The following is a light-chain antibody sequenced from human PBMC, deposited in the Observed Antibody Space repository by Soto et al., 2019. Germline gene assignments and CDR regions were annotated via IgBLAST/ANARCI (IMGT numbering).Light chain of an antibody. V-gene: IGKV3-20*01. CDR2: GAS. CDR1: QSVSSY. J-gene: IGKJ2*01. CDR3: QQYANSPYT. Sequence: EIVLTQSPGTLSLSPGERASLSGRASQSVSSYLAWYQQKPGQAPRLVIYGASNRAPGLPDRLTGSGSGTDLNLTISRLEHDDFAVYYCQQYANSPYTFGQGTQREIK.